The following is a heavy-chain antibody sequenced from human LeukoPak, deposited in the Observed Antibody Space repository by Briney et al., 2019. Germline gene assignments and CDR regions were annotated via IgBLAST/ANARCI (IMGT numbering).Heavy chain of an antibody. Sequence: GGSLRLSCAASGFTFSSYAMSWVRQAPGKGLEWVSGVSGSSGSTYYADSVKGRFTISRDNSKSTLFLQMNSLRAEDTAVYYCAKLARYSYVGVYYFDYWGQGTLVTVPS. CDR2: VSGSSGST. CDR3: AKLARYSYVGVYYFDY. D-gene: IGHD5-18*01. V-gene: IGHV3-23*01. CDR1: GFTFSSYA. J-gene: IGHJ4*02.